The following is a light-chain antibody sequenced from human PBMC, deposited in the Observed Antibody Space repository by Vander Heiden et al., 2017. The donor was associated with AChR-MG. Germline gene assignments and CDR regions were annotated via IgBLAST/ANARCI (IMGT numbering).Light chain of an antibody. J-gene: IGKJ1*01. CDR3: QQDDSYPRT. V-gene: IGKV1-5*03. CDR1: QSISSW. CDR2: KTS. Sequence: DVQITQSPSPLSASVGDRVTITCRASQSISSWLAWYQQKPGKAPKLLIYKTSSLESGVPSRFSGSGSGTEFTLTIRSLQPDDFATYICQQDDSYPRTFGQGTKLELK.